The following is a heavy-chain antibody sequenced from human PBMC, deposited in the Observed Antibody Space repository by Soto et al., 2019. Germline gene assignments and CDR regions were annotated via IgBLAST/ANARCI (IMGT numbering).Heavy chain of an antibody. CDR3: TRAAIRGVLLDY. J-gene: IGHJ4*02. Sequence: QVQLVESGGGVVQPGRSLRLSCAASGFTFNNYGMHWVRQAPGKGLEWVALIWHDGSKKGYADSVKGRFTISRDNSKNTLNLQMNSLRVEDTAVYYCTRAAIRGVLLDYWGQGTEVTVSS. CDR1: GFTFNNYG. D-gene: IGHD1-26*01. CDR2: IWHDGSKK. V-gene: IGHV3-33*01.